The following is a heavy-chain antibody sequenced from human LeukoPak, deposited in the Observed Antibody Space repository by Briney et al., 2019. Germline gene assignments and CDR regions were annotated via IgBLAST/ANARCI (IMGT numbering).Heavy chain of an antibody. Sequence: GSLRLFCAASGFTLSSYWMSWVRQAPGKGLECVANINQDGSDKYYVDSVKGRFTISRDNTKNSLYLQMNSLRAEDTAVYYCVGGDYWGQGTLVTVSS. V-gene: IGHV3-7*01. CDR2: INQDGSDK. CDR1: GFTLSSYW. CDR3: VGGDY. J-gene: IGHJ4*02.